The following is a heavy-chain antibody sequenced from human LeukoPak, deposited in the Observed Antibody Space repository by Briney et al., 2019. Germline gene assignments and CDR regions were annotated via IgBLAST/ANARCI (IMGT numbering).Heavy chain of an antibody. CDR3: AKPLEKYTYGGDFDY. CDR1: GFTFSSYA. Sequence: GGSLRLSCEASGFTFSSYAMSWVRQAPGKGLAWVSVISSSADSTYYADSVKGRFTISRDNSKNTLYLQMNNLRAEDTAVYYCAKPLEKYTYGGDFDYRGQGILVTVSS. J-gene: IGHJ4*02. V-gene: IGHV3-23*01. CDR2: ISSSADST. D-gene: IGHD4-23*01.